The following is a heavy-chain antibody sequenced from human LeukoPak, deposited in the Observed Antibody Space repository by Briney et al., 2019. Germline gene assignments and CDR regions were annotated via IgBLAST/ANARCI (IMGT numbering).Heavy chain of an antibody. CDR1: GASISGSSHYF. D-gene: IGHD1-26*01. CDR3: ARYSGMGYSPGTYSNS. V-gene: IGHV4-39*01. CDR2: IYYSGIT. Sequence: SETLSLTCTVSGASISGSSHYFWGWSRQTPGKGLEWIGSIYYSGITVYTPSLTSRLTISVDTSRNQFSLKLTSVSAADTAVYYCARYSGMGYSPGTYSNSWGQGTRVTVSS. J-gene: IGHJ4*02.